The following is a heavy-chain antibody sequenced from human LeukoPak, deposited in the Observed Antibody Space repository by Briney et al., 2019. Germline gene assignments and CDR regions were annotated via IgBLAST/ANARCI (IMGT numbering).Heavy chain of an antibody. Sequence: PGRSLRLSCAASVFTFSSYGMHWVRQAPGKGLEWVAVISYDGSNKYYADSVKGRFTISRDNSKNTLYLQMNSLRAEDTAVYYCAKVGITESFDYWGQGTLVTISS. J-gene: IGHJ4*02. CDR1: VFTFSSYG. V-gene: IGHV3-30*18. CDR2: ISYDGSNK. CDR3: AKVGITESFDY. D-gene: IGHD1-20*01.